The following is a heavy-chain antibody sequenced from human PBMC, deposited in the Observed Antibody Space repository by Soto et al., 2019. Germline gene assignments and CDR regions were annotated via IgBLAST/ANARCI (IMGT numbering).Heavy chain of an antibody. J-gene: IGHJ6*02. CDR3: AKNGQPPYYYYGMDV. CDR2: ISGYNGDT. D-gene: IGHD2-8*01. CDR1: GYTFTRFG. V-gene: IGHV1-18*01. Sequence: ASVKVSCKASGYTFTRFGISWVRQAPGQGLEWMGWISGYNGDTNYAQKFQGRVTMTVDTSTTTAFMELTSLTSEDRAVYYCAKNGQPPYYYYGMDVWG.